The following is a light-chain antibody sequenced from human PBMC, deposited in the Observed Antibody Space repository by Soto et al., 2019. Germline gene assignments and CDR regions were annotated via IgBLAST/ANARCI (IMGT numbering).Light chain of an antibody. CDR1: QGISSY. V-gene: IGKV1-9*01. CDR3: QQLNSYPRT. J-gene: IGKJ2*01. CDR2: AAS. Sequence: IQLTQSPSSLSASVGDRVTITCRASQGISSYLAWYQQKPGKEPKLLIYAASTLQSGVPSRFSGSGSETDFTLTISSMQTEDFATESCQQLNSYPRTFGNGTKLEIK.